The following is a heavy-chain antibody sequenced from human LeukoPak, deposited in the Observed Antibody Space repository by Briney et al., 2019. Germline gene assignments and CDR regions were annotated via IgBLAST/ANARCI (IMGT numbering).Heavy chain of an antibody. CDR2: INPNSGGT. J-gene: IGHJ4*02. CDR1: GYTFTGYY. D-gene: IGHD5-12*01. Sequence: ASVKVSCKVSGYTFTGYYMHWVRQAPGQGLEWMGWINPNSGGTNYAQKFQGRVTMTRDTSISTAYMELSRLRSDDTAVYYCAREDIVATIVDYWGQGTLVTVSS. CDR3: AREDIVATIVDY. V-gene: IGHV1-2*02.